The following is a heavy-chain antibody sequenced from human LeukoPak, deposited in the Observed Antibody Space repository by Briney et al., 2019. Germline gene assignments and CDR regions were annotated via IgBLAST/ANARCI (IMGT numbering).Heavy chain of an antibody. D-gene: IGHD6-19*01. V-gene: IGHV4-34*01. Sequence: PSETLSLTCAVYGGSFSGYYWSWIRQPPGKGLEWIGEINHSGSTNYNPSLKSRVTISVDTSKNQFSLKLSSVTAADTAVYHCASAIAVAGLRGDYFDYWGQGTLVTVSS. CDR3: ASAIAVAGLRGDYFDY. CDR2: INHSGST. CDR1: GGSFSGYY. J-gene: IGHJ4*02.